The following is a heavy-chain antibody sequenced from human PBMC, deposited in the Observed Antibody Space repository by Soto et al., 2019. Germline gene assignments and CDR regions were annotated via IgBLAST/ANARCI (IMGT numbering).Heavy chain of an antibody. V-gene: IGHV3-30*18. D-gene: IGHD2-15*01. J-gene: IGHJ4*02. Sequence: QVQLVESGGGVVQPGRSLRLSCAASGFTFSSYGMHWVRQAPGKGLAWVAVISYDGSNKYYADSVKGRFTISRDNSKNTLYLQMNSLRAEDTAVYYCAKDECSGGSCYPFDYWGQGTLVTVSS. CDR1: GFTFSSYG. CDR3: AKDECSGGSCYPFDY. CDR2: ISYDGSNK.